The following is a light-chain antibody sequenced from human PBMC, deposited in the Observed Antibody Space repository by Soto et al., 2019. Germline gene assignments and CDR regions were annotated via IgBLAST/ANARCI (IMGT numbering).Light chain of an antibody. V-gene: IGLV2-23*02. J-gene: IGLJ2*01. CDR3: SSYAGSSAFVL. CDR2: DVN. Sequence: QSALTQPASVSGSPGQSITISCTGTSSDIGSYNLVSWYQQLPDKAPKLMICDVNKRPSGDSDRFSGSKSGNTASLTISGLQAEDEADYYCSSYAGSSAFVLFGGGTKLTVL. CDR1: SSDIGSYNL.